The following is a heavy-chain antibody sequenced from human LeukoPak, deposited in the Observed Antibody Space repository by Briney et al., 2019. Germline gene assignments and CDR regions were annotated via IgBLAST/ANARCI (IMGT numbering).Heavy chain of an antibody. D-gene: IGHD5-24*01. CDR3: ARQAPEMAPDY. Sequence: GESLKISCKGSGYSFTSYWIGWVRQMPGKGLEWMGIIYPGDSDTRYSPSFQGQVTISADKSISTAYLQWSSLKASDTARSYCARQAPEMAPDYWGQGTLVTVSS. V-gene: IGHV5-51*01. CDR2: IYPGDSDT. CDR1: GYSFTSYW. J-gene: IGHJ4*02.